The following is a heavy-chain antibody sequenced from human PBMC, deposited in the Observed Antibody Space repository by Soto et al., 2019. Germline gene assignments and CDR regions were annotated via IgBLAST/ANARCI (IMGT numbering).Heavy chain of an antibody. CDR2: INHSGST. Sequence: PSETLSLTCAVYGGSFSGYYWSWIRQPPGKGLEWIGEINHSGSTNYNPFLKSRVTISVDTSKNQFSLKLSSVTAADTAVYYCARTPIFGVVMRYYYMDVWGKGTTVTVSS. D-gene: IGHD3-3*01. CDR3: ARTPIFGVVMRYYYMDV. V-gene: IGHV4-34*01. J-gene: IGHJ6*03. CDR1: GGSFSGYY.